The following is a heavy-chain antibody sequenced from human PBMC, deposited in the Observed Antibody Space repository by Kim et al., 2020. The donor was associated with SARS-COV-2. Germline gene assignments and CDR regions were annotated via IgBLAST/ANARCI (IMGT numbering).Heavy chain of an antibody. D-gene: IGHD3-10*01. Sequence: YAGSVRGRFTISRDNSKNTLNLQMNSLRAEDTAVYYCASDIRQFINPPVDYWGQGALVTVSS. V-gene: IGHV3-30*07. J-gene: IGHJ4*02. CDR3: ASDIRQFINPPVDY.